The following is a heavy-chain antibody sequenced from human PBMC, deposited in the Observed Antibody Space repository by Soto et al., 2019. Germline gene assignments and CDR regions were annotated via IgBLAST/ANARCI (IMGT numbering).Heavy chain of an antibody. V-gene: IGHV3-30*18. CDR2: VFHDGRNT. CDR3: AKGGRKWLVTSDFTY. Sequence: VQLVESGGGVVQPGRSLRLSCAASGFTFSDYAMHWVRQAPGKGLEWVAVVFHDGRNTHYADSVKGRFTISRDNSKNTVAPLMTSLTAEETAVDYCAKGGRKWLVTSDFTYWGQGPLCTAS. D-gene: IGHD6-19*01. J-gene: IGHJ4*02. CDR1: GFTFSDYA.